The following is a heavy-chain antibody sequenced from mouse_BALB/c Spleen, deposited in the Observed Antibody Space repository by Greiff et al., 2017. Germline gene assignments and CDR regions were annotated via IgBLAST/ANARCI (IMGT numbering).Heavy chain of an antibody. J-gene: IGHJ2*01. CDR3: ASWDGYDKSFDY. CDR2: INSNGGST. D-gene: IGHD2-2*01. Sequence: EVNVVESGGGLVQPGGSLKLSCAASGFTFSSYGMSWVRQTPDKRLELVATINSNGGSTYYPDSVKGRFTISRDNAKNTLYLQMSSLKSEDTAMYYCASWDGYDKSFDYWGQGTTLTVSS. V-gene: IGHV5-6-3*01. CDR1: GFTFSSYG.